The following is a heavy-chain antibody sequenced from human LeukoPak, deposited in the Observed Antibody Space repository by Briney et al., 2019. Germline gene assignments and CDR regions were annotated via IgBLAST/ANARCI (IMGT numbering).Heavy chain of an antibody. D-gene: IGHD2-15*01. CDR3: AKGERYCSGGSCLNWFDP. CDR2: ISYDGSNK. J-gene: IGHJ5*02. Sequence: GGSLRLSCAASGFTFSSHGMHWVRQAPGKGLEWVAVISYDGSNKYYADSVKGRFTISRDNSKNTLYLQMNSLRAEDTAVYYCAKGERYCSGGSCLNWFDPWGQGTLVTVSS. CDR1: GFTFSSHG. V-gene: IGHV3-30*18.